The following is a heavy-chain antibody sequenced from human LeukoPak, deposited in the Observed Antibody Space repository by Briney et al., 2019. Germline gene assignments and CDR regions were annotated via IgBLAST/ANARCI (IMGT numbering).Heavy chain of an antibody. CDR2: IYYSGST. Sequence: PSETLSLTCTVSGGSISSSSYYWGWIRQPPGKGLEWIGSIYYSGSTYYNPSLKSRVTISVDTSKNQFSLKLSSVTAADTAVYYCASKERINGDFDYWGQGTLVTVPS. J-gene: IGHJ4*02. V-gene: IGHV4-39*01. CDR3: ASKERINGDFDY. D-gene: IGHD7-27*01. CDR1: GGSISSSSYY.